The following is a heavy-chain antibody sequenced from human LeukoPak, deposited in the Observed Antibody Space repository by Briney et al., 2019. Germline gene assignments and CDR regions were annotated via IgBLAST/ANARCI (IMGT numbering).Heavy chain of an antibody. V-gene: IGHV3-30*03. CDR1: GFTFSSYG. CDR2: ISYDGSNK. Sequence: PGGSLRLSCAASGFTFSSYGMHWVRQAPGKGLEWVAVISYDGSNKYYADSVKGRFSISRDNSKNSLSLEMNSLRTEDTAMYYCARESGKFDYWGQGTLVAVSS. J-gene: IGHJ4*02. CDR3: ARESGKFDY.